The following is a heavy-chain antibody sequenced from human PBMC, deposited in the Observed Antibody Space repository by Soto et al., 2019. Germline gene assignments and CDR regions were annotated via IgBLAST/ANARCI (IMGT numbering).Heavy chain of an antibody. V-gene: IGHV3-64*01. CDR2: ISGDGGTT. D-gene: IGHD2-2*01. Sequence: GGAPGPPLAGFWFPFRDSGIHRVRPGPGEGLECVSGISGDGGTTYYASSVKGRFTISRDNSKNMVYLQMGSLRAEDMAVYYCARVPVYCSSPTCPEDVWGKGTTVTVSS. J-gene: IGHJ6*04. CDR1: WFPFRDSG. CDR3: ARVPVYCSSPTCPEDV.